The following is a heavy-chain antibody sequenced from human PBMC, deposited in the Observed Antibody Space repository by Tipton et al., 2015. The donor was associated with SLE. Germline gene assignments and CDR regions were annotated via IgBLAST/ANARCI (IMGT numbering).Heavy chain of an antibody. V-gene: IGHV4-38-2*02. CDR1: GYSISSGYY. D-gene: IGHD6-19*01. CDR3: ARDLGTWLNWLGGYYFDY. Sequence: TLSLTCAVSGYSISSGYYWGWIRQPPGKGLEWIGSIYHSGSTYYNPSPKSRVTISVDTSKNQFSLKLSSVTAADTAVYYCARDLGTWLNWLGGYYFDYWG. CDR2: IYHSGST. J-gene: IGHJ4*01.